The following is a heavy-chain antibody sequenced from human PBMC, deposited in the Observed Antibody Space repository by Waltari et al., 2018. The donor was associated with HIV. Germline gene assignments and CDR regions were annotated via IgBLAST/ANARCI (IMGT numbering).Heavy chain of an antibody. CDR3: ARGDNWNSNWFDP. Sequence: EVQLVESGGGLVQPGGSLRLSCAASGFTFSSYWMSWVRQAPGKGLEWVANIKHGGSEKYYVGSVKGRFTISRDNAKSSLYLQMNSLRAEDTAVYYCARGDNWNSNWFDPWGQGTLVTVSS. V-gene: IGHV3-7*01. CDR1: GFTFSSYW. CDR2: IKHGGSEK. D-gene: IGHD1-7*01. J-gene: IGHJ5*02.